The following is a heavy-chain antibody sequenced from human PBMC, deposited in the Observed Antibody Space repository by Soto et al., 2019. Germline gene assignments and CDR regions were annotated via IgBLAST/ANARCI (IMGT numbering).Heavy chain of an antibody. Sequence: QVQLVQSGAEVKKPGSSVKVSCKASGGTFSSYAISWVRQAPGQGLEWMGGIIPIFGTANYAQKFQGRVTIAAEQSTSTAYMELRSLRSEATAVYYVARGPWAVTDYLDYWGQGTLVTVSS. J-gene: IGHJ4*02. CDR3: ARGPWAVTDYLDY. D-gene: IGHD4-17*01. V-gene: IGHV1-69*12. CDR2: IIPIFGTA. CDR1: GGTFSSYA.